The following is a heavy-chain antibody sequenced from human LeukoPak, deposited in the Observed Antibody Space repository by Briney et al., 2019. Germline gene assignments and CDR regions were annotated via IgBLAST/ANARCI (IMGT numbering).Heavy chain of an antibody. J-gene: IGHJ4*02. CDR3: ARDRIDGSGSYYNPSFFY. CDR1: GFTFSSYG. V-gene: IGHV3-33*01. Sequence: GGPLRLSCAASGFTFSSYGMHWVRQAPGKGLEWVAVIWYDGSNKYYADSVKGRFTISRDNSKNTLYLQMNSLRAEDTAVYYCARDRIDGSGSYYNPSFFYWGQGTLVTVSS. CDR2: IWYDGSNK. D-gene: IGHD3-10*01.